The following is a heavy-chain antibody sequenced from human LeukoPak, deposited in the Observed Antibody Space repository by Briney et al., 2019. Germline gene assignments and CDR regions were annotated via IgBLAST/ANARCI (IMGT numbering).Heavy chain of an antibody. D-gene: IGHD2/OR15-2a*01. CDR1: GFTFSSYA. V-gene: IGHV3-23*01. J-gene: IGHJ4*02. CDR2: ISGRAK. CDR3: ARAFNTARGDY. Sequence: GGSLRLSCAASGFTFSSYAMSWVRQAPGKGLEWVSAISGRAKYYADSVKGRFTISRDNSKNTLYLQMNSLRAEDTAVYYCARAFNTARGDYWGRGTLATVSS.